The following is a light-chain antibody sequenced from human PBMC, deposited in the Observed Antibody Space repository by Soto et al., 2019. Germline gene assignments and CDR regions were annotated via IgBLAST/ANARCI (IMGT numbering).Light chain of an antibody. Sequence: IVLTQSPATMSLSPWARSTLSCRSSQSFSSRYLAWYQQRPGQAPRLLIYGASTRATGIPARFSGSGSGTEFTLTISSLQSEDFAVYYCQQYNNWPITFGQGTRLEIK. V-gene: IGKV3D-15*01. CDR3: QQYNNWPIT. CDR1: QSFSSRY. J-gene: IGKJ5*01. CDR2: GAS.